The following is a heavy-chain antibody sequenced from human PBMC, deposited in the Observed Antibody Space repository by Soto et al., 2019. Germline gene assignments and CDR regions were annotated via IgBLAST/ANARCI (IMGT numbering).Heavy chain of an antibody. Sequence: QVQLQESGPGLVKPSGTLSLTCAVSGGSVTISNWWSWVRQTPGKGLEWIGQIHHSGSTNYNPSLTSRVTISVDKSKTQFSLEMKSVTAADTAVYYCARGGYYFYMDVWGKGTTVTVSS. D-gene: IGHD1-26*01. J-gene: IGHJ6*03. CDR2: IHHSGST. V-gene: IGHV4-4*02. CDR3: ARGGYYFYMDV. CDR1: GGSVTISNW.